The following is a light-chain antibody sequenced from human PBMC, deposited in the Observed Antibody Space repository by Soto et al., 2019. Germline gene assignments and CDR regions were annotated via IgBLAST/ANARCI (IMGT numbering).Light chain of an antibody. V-gene: IGKV1-12*01. CDR3: QQASSFPIT. CDR2: GAS. Sequence: DIQLAQSPSSVSASVGDRVTITCRASQGLAGWLGWYQQKPGTAPKLLISGASSLQNGVPSRFSGNGSGTEFSLTISSLQPDDFATYFCQQASSFPITFGHGTRLEFK. J-gene: IGKJ5*01. CDR1: QGLAGW.